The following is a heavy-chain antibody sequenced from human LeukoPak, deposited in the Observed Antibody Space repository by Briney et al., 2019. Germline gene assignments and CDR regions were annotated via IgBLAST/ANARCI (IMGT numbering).Heavy chain of an antibody. J-gene: IGHJ4*02. D-gene: IGHD6-19*01. CDR3: ARTAGVAVAGSRQYFDY. CDR2: FYYSGNT. Sequence: KPSETLSLTCSVSGGSISSSSYYWGGIRQPPGKGLEWIGSFYYSGNTYYNPSLKSRVTISVDTSKNEFSLKLRSVTAADTAVYYCARTAGVAVAGSRQYFDYWGQGTLVTVSS. CDR1: GGSISSSSYY. V-gene: IGHV4-39*01.